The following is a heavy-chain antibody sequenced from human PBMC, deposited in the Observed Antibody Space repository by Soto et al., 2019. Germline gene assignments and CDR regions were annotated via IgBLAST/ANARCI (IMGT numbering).Heavy chain of an antibody. CDR1: GYTFTSYG. D-gene: IGHD6-13*01. CDR3: ARVGVGLAAPRVWPY. V-gene: IGHV1-18*01. Sequence: ASVKVSCKSSGYTFTSYGISWVRQAPGQGLEWMAWINPYNGNTKYAEKFLGRVTVTTDTSTATAYMEVRSLTSDDTAVFYCARVGVGLAAPRVWPYWGQGTPVTVSS. J-gene: IGHJ4*02. CDR2: INPYNGNT.